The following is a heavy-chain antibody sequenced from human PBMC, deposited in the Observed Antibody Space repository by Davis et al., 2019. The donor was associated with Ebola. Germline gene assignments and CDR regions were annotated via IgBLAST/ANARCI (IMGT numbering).Heavy chain of an antibody. CDR3: ARDFPVEPAAIHFYFQH. J-gene: IGHJ1*01. Sequence: GGSLRLSCAASGFTFSSYAMTWVRQAPGKGLEWVSIISGSGGNTYYADSVKGRFTISRDNSKNTLYLQMNSLRAEDTALYYCARDFPVEPAAIHFYFQHWGQGTLVTVSS. D-gene: IGHD2-2*02. V-gene: IGHV3-23*01. CDR2: ISGSGGNT. CDR1: GFTFSSYA.